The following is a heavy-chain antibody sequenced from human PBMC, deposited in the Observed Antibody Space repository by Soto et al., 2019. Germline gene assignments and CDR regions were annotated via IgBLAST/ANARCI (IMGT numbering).Heavy chain of an antibody. Sequence: QVQLVQSGAEVKKPGASVKVSCKASGYTFTSYGISWVRQAPGQGLEWMGWISAYNGNTNYAQKLQGRVTMTTDTSTGTAYMELRSLRSDDTAVYYCAGDHIYYDILTGYYTHWYFDLWGRGTLVTVSS. CDR1: GYTFTSYG. CDR2: ISAYNGNT. CDR3: AGDHIYYDILTGYYTHWYFDL. V-gene: IGHV1-18*01. J-gene: IGHJ2*01. D-gene: IGHD3-9*01.